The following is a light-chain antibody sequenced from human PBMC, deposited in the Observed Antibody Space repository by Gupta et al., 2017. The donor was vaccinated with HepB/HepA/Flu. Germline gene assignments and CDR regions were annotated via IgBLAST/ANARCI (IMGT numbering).Light chain of an antibody. Sequence: QSVLTQPPSVSGTPGQRVTISCTGSTSNIGIGYDVHWYQQLPGEAPKLLNYDSTNRPSGVPDRFSGSKSGTSASLAITGLQAGDEAHYYCQSYDNSLSTSVFGGGTKLTVL. CDR2: DST. V-gene: IGLV1-40*01. CDR3: QSYDNSLSTSV. CDR1: TSNIGIGYD. J-gene: IGLJ3*02.